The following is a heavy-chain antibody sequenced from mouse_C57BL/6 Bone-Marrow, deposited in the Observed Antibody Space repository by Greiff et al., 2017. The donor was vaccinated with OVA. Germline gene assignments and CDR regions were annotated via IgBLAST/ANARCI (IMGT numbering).Heavy chain of an antibody. Sequence: VKLQESGPELVKPGASVKISCKASGYTFTDYYINWVKQRPGQGLEWIGWIFPGSGSTYYNEKFKGKATLTVDKSSSTAYMLLSSLTSEDSAVYFCASHDGYYADFDYWGQGTTLTVSS. J-gene: IGHJ2*01. D-gene: IGHD2-3*01. CDR3: ASHDGYYADFDY. CDR1: GYTFTDYY. CDR2: IFPGSGST. V-gene: IGHV1-75*01.